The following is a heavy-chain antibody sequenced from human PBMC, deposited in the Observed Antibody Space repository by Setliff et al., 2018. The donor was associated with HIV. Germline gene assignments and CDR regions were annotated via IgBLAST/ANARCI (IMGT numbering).Heavy chain of an antibody. CDR2: VYHTGST. V-gene: IGHV4-38-2*01. D-gene: IGHD2-15*01. Sequence: SETLSLTCGVSGYSMSSGYYWGWIRQPPGKGLEWIGNVYHTGSTYYNPSLKSRVTISVDTSKNQFSLKLSSVIAADTAVYYCARRPIKGYGPFDSWGPGTLVTVSS. CDR3: ARRPIKGYGPFDS. J-gene: IGHJ4*02. CDR1: GYSMSSGYY.